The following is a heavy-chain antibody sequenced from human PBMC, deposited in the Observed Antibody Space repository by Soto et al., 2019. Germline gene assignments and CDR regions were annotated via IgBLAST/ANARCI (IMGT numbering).Heavy chain of an antibody. Sequence: QVQLVQSGAEVKKPGASVKVSCKASGYTFTSYGISWVRQAPGQGLEWMGWISAYNGNTNYAQKLQGRVTMTTDTSTSTAYIELRSLRSDDTAVYYCARALIRGVIPSFPDYWGQGTLVTVSS. J-gene: IGHJ4*02. CDR1: GYTFTSYG. D-gene: IGHD3-10*01. CDR2: ISAYNGNT. V-gene: IGHV1-18*01. CDR3: ARALIRGVIPSFPDY.